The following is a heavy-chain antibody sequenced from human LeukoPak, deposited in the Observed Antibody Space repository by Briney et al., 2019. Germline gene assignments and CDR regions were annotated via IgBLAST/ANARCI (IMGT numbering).Heavy chain of an antibody. CDR2: MNPNSGNT. CDR3: ARGRRVRGVRDWFDP. D-gene: IGHD3-10*01. J-gene: IGHJ5*02. CDR1: GYTFTSYG. Sequence: ASVKVSCKASGYTFTSYGISWVRQATGQGLGWMGWMNPNSGNTGYAQKFQGRVTMTRNTSISTAYMELSSLRSEDTAVYYCARGRRVRGVRDWFDPWGQGTLVTVSS. V-gene: IGHV1-8*02.